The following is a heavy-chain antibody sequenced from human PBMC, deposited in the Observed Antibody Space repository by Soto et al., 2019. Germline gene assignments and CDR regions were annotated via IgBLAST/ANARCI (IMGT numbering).Heavy chain of an antibody. J-gene: IGHJ4*02. V-gene: IGHV3-21*01. CDR2: ISSSSSYI. CDR3: ARDIGAAAVFDDY. CDR1: GFTFSSYS. D-gene: IGHD6-13*01. Sequence: GGSLRLSCAASGFTFSSYSMNWVRQAPGKGLEWVSSISSSSSYIYYADSVKGRFTISRDNAKNSLYLQMNSLRAEDTAVYYCARDIGAAAVFDDYWGQGTLVTVSS.